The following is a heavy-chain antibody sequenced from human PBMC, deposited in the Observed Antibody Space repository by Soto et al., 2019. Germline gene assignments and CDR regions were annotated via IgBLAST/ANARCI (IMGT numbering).Heavy chain of an antibody. CDR1: GDSVSSNSAA. J-gene: IGHJ3*02. D-gene: IGHD3-22*01. CDR3: ARDPYYYDSSGVPGRFDI. CDR2: TYYRSKWYN. V-gene: IGHV6-1*01. Sequence: PSQTLSLTCAISGDSVSSNSAAWNWIRQSPSRGLEWLGRTYYRSKWYNDYAVSVKSRITINPDTSKNQFSLQLNSVTPEDTAVYYCARDPYYYDSSGVPGRFDIWGQGTMVT.